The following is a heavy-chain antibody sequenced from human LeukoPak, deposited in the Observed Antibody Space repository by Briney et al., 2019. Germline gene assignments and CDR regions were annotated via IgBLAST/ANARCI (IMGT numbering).Heavy chain of an antibody. CDR1: GFTFSSYW. V-gene: IGHV3-74*01. D-gene: IGHD3-10*01. CDR2: ISSDGRTT. Sequence: GGSLRLSCTASGFTFSSYWMHWVRQGPGKGLVWVSRISSDGRTTSYADSVKGRFTVSRDNAKNTLYLQMNSLRVEDTAVYYCARDSRYYYDSRNYDNVAFDMWGQGTMVTVSS. J-gene: IGHJ3*02. CDR3: ARDSRYYYDSRNYDNVAFDM.